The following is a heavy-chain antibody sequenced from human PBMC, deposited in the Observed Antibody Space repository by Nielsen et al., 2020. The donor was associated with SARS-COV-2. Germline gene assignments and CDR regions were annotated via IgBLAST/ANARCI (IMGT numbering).Heavy chain of an antibody. CDR2: ISSNGGST. J-gene: IGHJ6*03. Sequence: GESLKISCAASGFTFSSYAMSWVRQAPGKGLEYVSAISSNGGSTYYADSVKGRFTISRDNSKNTLYLQMSSLRAEDTAVYYCARDGGGYSSSSTMDVWGKGTTVTVSS. CDR3: ARDGGGYSSSSTMDV. CDR1: GFTFSSYA. V-gene: IGHV3-64D*09. D-gene: IGHD6-6*01.